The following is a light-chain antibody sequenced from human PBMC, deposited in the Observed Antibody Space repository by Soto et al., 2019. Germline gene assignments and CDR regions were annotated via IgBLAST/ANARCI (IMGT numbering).Light chain of an antibody. V-gene: IGKV3-11*01. Sequence: EIVLTQSPATLSLSPGERATLSCRASQSVSSYLAWYQQKPGQAPRLLIYDASNRATGIPARFSGSGSGTDFTPTISTLDREDLAVYYGKHRSKWPLFTFALGTTVDAK. CDR2: DAS. J-gene: IGKJ3*01. CDR1: QSVSSY. CDR3: KHRSKWPLFT.